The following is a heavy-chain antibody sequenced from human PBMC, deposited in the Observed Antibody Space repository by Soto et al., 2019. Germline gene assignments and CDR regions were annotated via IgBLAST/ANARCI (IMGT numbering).Heavy chain of an antibody. CDR3: ARGPRYSYGSAFDI. D-gene: IGHD5-18*01. V-gene: IGHV1-8*01. J-gene: IGHJ3*02. Sequence: QVQLVQSGAEVKKPGASVKVSCKASGYTFTSYDINWVRQATGQGLEWMGWMNPNSGNTGYAQKFQGRVTMTRNTSTSTAYMEMSSLRSEDTAVYYCARGPRYSYGSAFDIWGQGTMVTVSS. CDR2: MNPNSGNT. CDR1: GYTFTSYD.